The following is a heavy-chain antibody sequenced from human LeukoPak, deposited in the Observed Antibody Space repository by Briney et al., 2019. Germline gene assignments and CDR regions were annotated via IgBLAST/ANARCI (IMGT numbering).Heavy chain of an antibody. V-gene: IGHV3-33*01. CDR3: AREWGRIAVAGGPGY. Sequence: GGSLRLSCEASGFIFSNYGMNWVRQAPGKGLEWLALIWYDGQTKFYADSVKGRFTISRDNSGNTLFLHMTSLRVEDTAVYYCAREWGRIAVAGGPGYWGQGALVTVSS. J-gene: IGHJ4*02. CDR1: GFIFSNYG. CDR2: IWYDGQTK. D-gene: IGHD6-19*01.